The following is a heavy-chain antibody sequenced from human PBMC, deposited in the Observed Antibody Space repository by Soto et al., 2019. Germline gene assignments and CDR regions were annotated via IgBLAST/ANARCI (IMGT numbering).Heavy chain of an antibody. V-gene: IGHV6-1*01. CDR3: ACIFPGGYSYGFYYSGMDV. J-gene: IGHJ6*02. CDR1: GNSVSSNSAA. Sequence: PSQTLSLTCAISGNSVSSNSAASHWIRQSPSRGLEWLGRTYYRSKWYNDYAVSVKSRITINPDTSKNQFSLQLNSVTAADTAVYYCACIFPGGYSYGFYYSGMDVWGQGTTVTVSS. D-gene: IGHD5-18*01. CDR2: TYYRSKWYN.